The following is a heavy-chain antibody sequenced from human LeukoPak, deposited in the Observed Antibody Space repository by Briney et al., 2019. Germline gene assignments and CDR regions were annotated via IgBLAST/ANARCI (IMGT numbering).Heavy chain of an antibody. J-gene: IGHJ6*03. V-gene: IGHV1-69*13. CDR3: ASGEDIVVVPAAMDYYYYYMDV. CDR1: GGTFSSYA. CDR2: IIPIFGTA. Sequence: SVKVSCKASGGTFSSYAISWVRQAPGQGLEWIGGIIPIFGTANYAQKFQGRVTITADESTSTAYMELSSLRSEDTAVYYCASGEDIVVVPAAMDYYYYYMDVWGKGTTVTVSS. D-gene: IGHD2-2*01.